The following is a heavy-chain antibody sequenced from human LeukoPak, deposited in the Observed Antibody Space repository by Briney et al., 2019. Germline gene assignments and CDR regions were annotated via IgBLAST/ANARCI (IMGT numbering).Heavy chain of an antibody. Sequence: GSPRLSCAASGFTFSGSAMSWVRRTPGKGLEWVANIKQDGSEKYYVDSVKGRFTISRDNAKNSLYLQMNSLRAEDTAVYYCARVNDDFWSGYYTQWYFDLWGRGTLVTVSS. CDR1: GFTFSGSA. D-gene: IGHD3-3*01. CDR2: IKQDGSEK. J-gene: IGHJ2*01. CDR3: ARVNDDFWSGYYTQWYFDL. V-gene: IGHV3-7*01.